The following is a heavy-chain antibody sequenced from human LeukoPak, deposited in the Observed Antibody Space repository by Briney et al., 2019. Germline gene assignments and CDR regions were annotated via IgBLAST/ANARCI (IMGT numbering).Heavy chain of an antibody. V-gene: IGHV3-30*18. J-gene: IGHJ4*02. Sequence: GGSLRLSCAASGFTFDDYVMHWVRQAPGKGLEWVAVISYDGSNKYYADSVKGRFTISRDNSKNTLYLQMNSLRAEDTAVYYCAKEGDYYDSSGYLVDYFDYWGQGTLVTVSS. CDR1: GFTFDDYV. CDR2: ISYDGSNK. CDR3: AKEGDYYDSSGYLVDYFDY. D-gene: IGHD3-22*01.